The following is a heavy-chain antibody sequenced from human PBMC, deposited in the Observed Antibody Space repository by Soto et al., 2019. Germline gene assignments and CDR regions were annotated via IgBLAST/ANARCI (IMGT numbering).Heavy chain of an antibody. CDR2: IHNNGAT. CDR3: AREGAGSYWFDP. CDR1: GGSISSGGYY. Sequence: QVQLQESGPGLVKPSQTLSLTCTISGGSISSGGYYWSWIRQHPERGLDWIGYIHNNGATYYNPTLKSHVSISADTSKTQYFLTVYSVTAADTGVYYCAREGAGSYWFDPWGQGILVSVSS. J-gene: IGHJ5*02. V-gene: IGHV4-31*01. D-gene: IGHD3-10*01.